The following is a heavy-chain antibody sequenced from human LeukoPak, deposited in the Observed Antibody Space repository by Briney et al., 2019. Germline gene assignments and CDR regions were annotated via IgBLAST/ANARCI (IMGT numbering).Heavy chain of an antibody. V-gene: IGHV1-69*04. Sequence: GSSVKVSCKASGGTFSTYAISWVRQAPGQGLEWMGRIIPILDIANYARKFLGRVTITADRSTSTAYMELSSLRSEDTAVYYCARSYDSSGYYYDYWGQGTLVTVSS. CDR3: ARSYDSSGYYYDY. CDR2: IIPILDIA. D-gene: IGHD3-22*01. J-gene: IGHJ4*02. CDR1: GGTFSTYA.